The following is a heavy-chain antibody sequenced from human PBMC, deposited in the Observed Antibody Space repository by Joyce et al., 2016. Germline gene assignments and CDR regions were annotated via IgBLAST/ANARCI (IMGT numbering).Heavy chain of an antibody. CDR2: FHPEDGDT. V-gene: IGHV1-24*01. D-gene: IGHD3-16*01. J-gene: IGHJ5*02. CDR3: AISSVHGWGVWVS. CDR1: GKSLSELS. Sequence: QVQLAQSGPEVKKPGASVKVSCKVSGKSLSELSMHWVRHFPGKGLEGLVGFHPEDGDTMYAENLPGRVTMTEDTSTDTGYMELNSLTFEDTAVYYCAISSVHGWGVWVSWGQGTLVTVSS.